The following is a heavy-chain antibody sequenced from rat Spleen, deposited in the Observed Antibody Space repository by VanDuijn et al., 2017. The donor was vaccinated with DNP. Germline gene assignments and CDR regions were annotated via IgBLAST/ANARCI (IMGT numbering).Heavy chain of an antibody. V-gene: IGHV3-1*01. CDR1: GYSITSNY. CDR2: ISYSGST. D-gene: IGHD1-4*01. J-gene: IGHJ2*01. Sequence: EVQLQESGPGLVKPAQSLSLTCSVTGYSITSNYWGWIRKFPGDKMEWIGHISYSGSTTYNPPLESRFSITRDTSKNQFFLHLNSVTTADTATYYCARQPSGMDYWGQGVMVIVSS. CDR3: ARQPSGMDY.